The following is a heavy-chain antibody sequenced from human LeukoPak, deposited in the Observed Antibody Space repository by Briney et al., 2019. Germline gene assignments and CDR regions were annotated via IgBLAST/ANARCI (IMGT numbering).Heavy chain of an antibody. Sequence: GGSLRHSCAASGFAFSSSAMSWVRQVPGKGLEWVSGISASGGSTYYADSVRGRFTISRDNSKNTLYVQMNSLRDEDTAVYYCAEDQRWESPHYLDSWGQGTLVTVSS. CDR2: ISASGGST. V-gene: IGHV3-23*01. J-gene: IGHJ4*02. CDR3: AEDQRWESPHYLDS. D-gene: IGHD1-26*01. CDR1: GFAFSSSA.